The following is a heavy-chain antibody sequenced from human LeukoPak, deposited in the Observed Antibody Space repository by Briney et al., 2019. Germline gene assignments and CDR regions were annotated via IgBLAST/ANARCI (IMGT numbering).Heavy chain of an antibody. V-gene: IGHV1-2*02. CDR2: INPNSGGT. CDR3: ARDKGYYYDSSGYPYDAFDI. J-gene: IGHJ3*02. Sequence: GASVKVSFKASGYTFTGYYMHWVRQAPGQGLEWMGWINPNSGGTNYAQKFQGRGTMTRDTSISTPYLELDRLRSDDTAVYYCARDKGYYYDSSGYPYDAFDIWGQRTMVTVSS. D-gene: IGHD3-22*01. CDR1: GYTFTGYY.